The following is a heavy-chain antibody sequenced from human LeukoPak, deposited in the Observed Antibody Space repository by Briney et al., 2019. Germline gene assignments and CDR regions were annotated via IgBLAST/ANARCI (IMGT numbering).Heavy chain of an antibody. V-gene: IGHV5-51*01. CDR1: GYSFTSYW. CDR3: ARLSLSDYYDFWSGPFDY. CDR2: IYPGDSDT. D-gene: IGHD3-3*01. J-gene: IGHJ4*02. Sequence: GESLKISCKGSGYSFTSYWICWVRQMPGKGLEWMGIIYPGDSDTRYSPSFQGQVTISADKSISTAYLQWSSLKASDTAMYYCARLSLSDYYDFWSGPFDYWGQGTLVTVSS.